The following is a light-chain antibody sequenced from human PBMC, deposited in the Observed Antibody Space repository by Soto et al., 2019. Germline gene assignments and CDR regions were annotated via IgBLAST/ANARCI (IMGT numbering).Light chain of an antibody. CDR1: QSVSSY. J-gene: IGKJ1*01. CDR2: GAS. Sequence: EIVLTQSPATLSLSPGERATLSCRASQSVSSYLAWYQQKPGQAPRLLIYGASTRATGIPARFSGSGSGTEFTLTINCLQSEDFAVYYCQQYNNWPRTFGQGTKVDIK. CDR3: QQYNNWPRT. V-gene: IGKV3-15*01.